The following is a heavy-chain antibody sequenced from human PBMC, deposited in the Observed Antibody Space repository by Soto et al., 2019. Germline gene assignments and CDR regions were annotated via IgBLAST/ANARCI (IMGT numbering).Heavy chain of an antibody. CDR3: ARGVITIRGVMIKRLYYFDS. CDR1: GGSVSSGSYY. CDR2: IYNSGST. D-gene: IGHD3-16*01. Sequence: PSETLSLTCTVSGGSVSSGSYYWSWIPHPPGKGLEWIGYIYNSGSTNYNPSLKSRVTISVDTSKNHFSLRMSSVTAADTAVYYCARGVITIRGVMIKRLYYFDSWGQGTLVTVSS. V-gene: IGHV4-61*03. J-gene: IGHJ4*02.